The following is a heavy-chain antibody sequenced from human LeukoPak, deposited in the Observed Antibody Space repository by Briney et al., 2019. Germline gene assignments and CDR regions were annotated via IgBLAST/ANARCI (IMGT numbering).Heavy chain of an antibody. Sequence: SETLSLTCTVSGGSISSYYWSWIRQPPGKGLEWIGSIYYSGSTYYNPSLKSRVTISVDTSKNQFSPKLSSVTAADTAVYYCARPSLKWGFDYWGQGTLVTVSS. J-gene: IGHJ4*02. V-gene: IGHV4-59*05. CDR2: IYYSGST. CDR3: ARPSLKWGFDY. D-gene: IGHD1-26*01. CDR1: GGSISSYY.